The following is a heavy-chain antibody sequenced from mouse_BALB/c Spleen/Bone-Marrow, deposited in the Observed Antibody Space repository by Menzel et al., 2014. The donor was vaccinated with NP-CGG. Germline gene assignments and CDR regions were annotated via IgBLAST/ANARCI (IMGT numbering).Heavy chain of an antibody. J-gene: IGHJ3*01. D-gene: IGHD2-1*01. CDR1: GFTFSNYW. CDR2: IRLKSNNSPT. Sequence: EVMLVESGGGLVQPGGSMKLSCDASGFTFSNYWMNWVRQSPEKGLEWVAEIRLKSNNSPTHYAESVKGRFTISRDESKSSVYLQMNNLRTEDTGIYYCTSGNPFVYWGQGTLVIVSA. V-gene: IGHV6-6*02. CDR3: TSGNPFVY.